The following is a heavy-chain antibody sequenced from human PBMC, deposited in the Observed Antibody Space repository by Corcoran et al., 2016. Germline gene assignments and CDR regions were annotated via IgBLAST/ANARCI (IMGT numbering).Heavy chain of an antibody. J-gene: IGHJ4*02. D-gene: IGHD6-13*01. Sequence: EVQLVESGVGLVQPGGSLKLSCAASGFTFSGSAMHWVRQASGKGLEWVGRIRSKANSYATAYAASVKGRFTISRDDSKNTAYLQMNSLKTEDTAVYYCTTPPGRQQPWGQGTLVTVSS. V-gene: IGHV3-73*02. CDR2: IRSKANSYAT. CDR1: GFTFSGSA. CDR3: TTPPGRQQP.